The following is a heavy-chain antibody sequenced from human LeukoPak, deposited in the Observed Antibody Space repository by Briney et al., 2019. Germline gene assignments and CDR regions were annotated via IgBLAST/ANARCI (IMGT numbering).Heavy chain of an antibody. D-gene: IGHD3-22*01. CDR1: GFTFRSYG. CDR3: ATYYYDSGGFHFHH. CDR2: ISSNGGRT. J-gene: IGHJ1*01. V-gene: IGHV3-64*01. Sequence: PGGSLRLSCAASGFTFRSYGMHWVRQAPGKGLEYVSAISSNGGRTYYANSVKGRFTISRDNSRNTLYLQMDSLRAEDMAVYYCATYYYDSGGFHFHHWGQGTLVTVSS.